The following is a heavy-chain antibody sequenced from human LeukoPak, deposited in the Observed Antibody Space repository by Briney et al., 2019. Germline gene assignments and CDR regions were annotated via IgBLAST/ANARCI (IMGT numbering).Heavy chain of an antibody. CDR1: GYTFTGNH. V-gene: IGHV1-2*02. J-gene: IGHJ2*01. CDR3: AKEADIVSFDL. CDR2: MDPKSGDT. Sequence: ASVKVSCKASGYTFTGNHVHWVRQAPGQGLEWMGWMDPKSGDTMYAQKFQDRVTMTSDTPINTAYIELSGLRSDDTAVYFCAKEADIVSFDLWGRGTLVTVSS. D-gene: IGHD2-15*01.